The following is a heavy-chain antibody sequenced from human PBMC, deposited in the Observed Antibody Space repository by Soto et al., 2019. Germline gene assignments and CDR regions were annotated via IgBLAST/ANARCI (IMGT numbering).Heavy chain of an antibody. Sequence: RSLTCTVSGVSVTNGDYYWSWMRQSPGKGLEWIGNIYYSETTRYNPSLNSRLSISIDTSRNQFSLQLTSVTAADTAIYYCARQRRGGYWFDPWGQGTLVTVSS. CDR3: ARQRRGGYWFDP. CDR1: GVSVTNGDYY. CDR2: IYYSETT. J-gene: IGHJ5*02. V-gene: IGHV4-30-4*01.